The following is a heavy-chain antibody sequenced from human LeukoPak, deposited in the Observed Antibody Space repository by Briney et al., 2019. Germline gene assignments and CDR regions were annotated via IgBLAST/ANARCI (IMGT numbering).Heavy chain of an antibody. D-gene: IGHD3-10*01. Sequence: GESLKISCKASGYSFTSYWFGWVRQMPGKGLEWMGIIYPGDSDTRYSPSFQGQVTISADKSISTAYLQWSSLKASDTAMYYCARRGVLYDKGPDIWGQGTMVTVSS. CDR2: IYPGDSDT. CDR3: ARRGVLYDKGPDI. V-gene: IGHV5-51*01. CDR1: GYSFTSYW. J-gene: IGHJ3*02.